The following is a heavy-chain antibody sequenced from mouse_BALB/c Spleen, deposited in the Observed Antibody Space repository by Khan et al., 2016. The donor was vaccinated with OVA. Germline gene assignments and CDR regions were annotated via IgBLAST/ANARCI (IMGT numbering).Heavy chain of an antibody. CDR2: ISTYSGNT. CDR3: TKPVNDGYFDY. J-gene: IGHJ2*01. D-gene: IGHD2-3*01. CDR1: GYTFTDYA. Sequence: QVQLQQSGPELVRPGVSVKISCKGSGYTFTDYAMHWVKQSHAKSLEWIGLISTYSGNTNYKQKFKGKATMTVDTSSSTAYMELTSLTSEDSAIYSCTKPVNDGYFDYWGQGTPLTVSS. V-gene: IGHV1S137*01.